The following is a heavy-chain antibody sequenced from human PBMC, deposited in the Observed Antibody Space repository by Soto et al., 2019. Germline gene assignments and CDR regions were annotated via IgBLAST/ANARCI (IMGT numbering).Heavy chain of an antibody. CDR1: GFSLSSSGVG. CDR3: ARVMGSGTVGVFDY. CDR2: IYWDNYK. J-gene: IGHJ4*02. Sequence: QITLKESGPPLVKPTQTLTLTCTFSGFSLSSSGVGVGWIRQPPGKALEWLALIYWDNYKQYSPSLKNRFTLTKETSKNQVVLTMTKMEPVDTGTYYCARVMGSGTVGVFDYWGQGTLVTVSS. V-gene: IGHV2-5*02. D-gene: IGHD6-13*01.